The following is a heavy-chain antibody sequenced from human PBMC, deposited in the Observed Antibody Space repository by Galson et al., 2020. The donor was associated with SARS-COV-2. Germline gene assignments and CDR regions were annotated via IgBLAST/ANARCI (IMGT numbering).Heavy chain of an antibody. CDR2: IYPRGST. CDR1: GGSISSYY. V-gene: IGHV4-4*07. Sequence: SETLSLTCTVSGGSISSYYWSCIRQPAGKGLEWIVRIYPRGSTHYNPSLKSRVTMSVDPSKNQFSLKLSSVTAADTAVYYCAREKLGAYYDILTGYPSYYYYDGMDVWGQGTTVTVSS. CDR3: AREKLGAYYDILTGYPSYYYYDGMDV. D-gene: IGHD3-9*01. J-gene: IGHJ6*02.